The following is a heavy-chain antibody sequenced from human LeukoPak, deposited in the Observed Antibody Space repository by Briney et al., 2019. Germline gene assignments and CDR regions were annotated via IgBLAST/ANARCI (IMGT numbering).Heavy chain of an antibody. D-gene: IGHD1-7*01. V-gene: IGHV3-43*02. CDR3: AKDISNWNSRHFDY. CDR1: GFTFDDYA. Sequence: TGGSLRLSCAASGFTFDDYAMHWVRQVPGKGLEWVSLISGNGGNTYYADSVKGRFTISRDNSKNSLYLQVNSLRTEDTALYYCAKDISNWNSRHFDYWGQGTLVTVSS. CDR2: ISGNGGNT. J-gene: IGHJ4*02.